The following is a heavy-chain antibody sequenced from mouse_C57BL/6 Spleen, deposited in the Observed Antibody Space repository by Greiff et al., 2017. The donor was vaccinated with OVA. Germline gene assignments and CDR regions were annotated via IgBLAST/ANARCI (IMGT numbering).Heavy chain of an antibody. CDR3: ARPYGNYPYYAMDY. Sequence: VKLMESDAELVKPGASVKISCKVSGYTFTDHTLHWLKQRPEQGLEWIGYIYPRDGSTKDNEKFKGKATLTADKSSSTAYMQLNSLTSEDSAVYFCARPYGNYPYYAMDYWGQGTSVTVSS. CDR1: GYTFTDHT. D-gene: IGHD2-1*01. J-gene: IGHJ4*01. CDR2: IYPRDGST. V-gene: IGHV1-78*01.